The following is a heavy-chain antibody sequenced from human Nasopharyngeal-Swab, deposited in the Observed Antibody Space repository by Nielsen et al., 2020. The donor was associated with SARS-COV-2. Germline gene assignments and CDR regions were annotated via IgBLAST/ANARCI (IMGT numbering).Heavy chain of an antibody. CDR2: IYYSGST. D-gene: IGHD6-19*01. CDR3: ARDMGESSGWPDPFDY. Sequence: RQAPGKGLEWIGYIYYSGSTNYNPSLRSRVTISVDTSKNPFSLKMSSVTAADTAVYYCARDMGESSGWPDPFDYWGQGTLVTVSS. J-gene: IGHJ4*02. V-gene: IGHV4-59*13.